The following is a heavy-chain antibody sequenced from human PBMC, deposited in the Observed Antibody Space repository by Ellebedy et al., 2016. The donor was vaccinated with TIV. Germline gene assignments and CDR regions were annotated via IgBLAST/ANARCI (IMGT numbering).Heavy chain of an antibody. D-gene: IGHD5-18*01. Sequence: MPSETLSLTCAVSGGSISSGGYSWSWIRPPPGKGLEWIGYIYQSGSTYYNPTLKSRVTISIDRSKNQFSLNLSSVTAADTAVYYCARAIRNTAMSHYYFDYWGQGTLVTVSS. CDR3: ARAIRNTAMSHYYFDY. J-gene: IGHJ4*02. CDR1: GGSISSGGYS. CDR2: IYQSGST. V-gene: IGHV4-30-2*01.